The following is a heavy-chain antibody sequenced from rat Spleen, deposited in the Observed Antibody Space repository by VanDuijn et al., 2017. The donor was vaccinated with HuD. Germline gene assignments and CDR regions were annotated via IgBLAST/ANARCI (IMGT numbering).Heavy chain of an antibody. CDR3: ARPCSRRYVMYA. Sequence: EVQLVESGGGLVQPGRSMKLSCAASGFTFTNYYLAWVRQAPTKGLEWVATINPGAGNTYYRDSVKGRFTISRDNAKSTLYLQVNSLRSEDTATYYCARPCSRRYVMYAWGQGASVTVSS. CDR2: INPGAGNT. J-gene: IGHJ4*01. CDR1: GFTFTNYY. V-gene: IGHV5-25*01. D-gene: IGHD1-2*01.